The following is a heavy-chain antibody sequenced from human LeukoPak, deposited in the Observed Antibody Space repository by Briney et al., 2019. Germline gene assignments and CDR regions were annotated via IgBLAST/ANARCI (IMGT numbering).Heavy chain of an antibody. Sequence: ASVKVSCKASGGTFISYAISWVRQAPGQGLEWMGGIIPIFGTANYAQKFQGRVTITADESTSTAYMELSSLRSEDTAVYYCARVRSGWHHHYWFDPWGQGTLVTVSS. CDR1: GGTFISYA. J-gene: IGHJ5*02. D-gene: IGHD6-19*01. V-gene: IGHV1-69*13. CDR2: IIPIFGTA. CDR3: ARVRSGWHHHYWFDP.